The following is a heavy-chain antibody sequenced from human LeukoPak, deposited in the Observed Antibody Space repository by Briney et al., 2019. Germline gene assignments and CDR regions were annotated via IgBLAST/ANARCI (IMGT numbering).Heavy chain of an antibody. CDR2: IYYTGTT. J-gene: IGHJ4*02. CDR1: GGSISSTDYH. Sequence: PSETLSLTCTVAGGSISSTDYHWGWIRQPPGKGLEWIGSIYYTGTTYYNPSLKSRLIISVDTSRNQFSLTLNSVTAADTAVYYCAAEYSSSPGYWGQGTLVTVSS. CDR3: AAEYSSSPGY. D-gene: IGHD6-6*01. V-gene: IGHV4-39*01.